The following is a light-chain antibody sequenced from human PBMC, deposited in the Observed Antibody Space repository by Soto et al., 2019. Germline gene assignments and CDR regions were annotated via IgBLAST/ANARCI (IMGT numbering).Light chain of an antibody. CDR1: QSVSNNY. V-gene: IGKV3-20*01. Sequence: EIVLTQSPGTLSLSTRERATLSCRASQSVSNNYLAWYQQKPGQAPRLLIYGASNRATGIPDRFSGSGSGTDSTLTISRLEPEDFAVYWCQQYDSSPRTFGQGTKVDNK. CDR3: QQYDSSPRT. J-gene: IGKJ1*01. CDR2: GAS.